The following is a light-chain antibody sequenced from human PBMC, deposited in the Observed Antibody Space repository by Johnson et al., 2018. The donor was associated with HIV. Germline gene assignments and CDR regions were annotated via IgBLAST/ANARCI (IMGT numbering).Light chain of an antibody. CDR1: SSTIGKNY. V-gene: IGLV1-47*01. CDR3: AAWDDRLNGTYV. Sequence: QSVLTQPPSVSAAPGQKVTISCSGSSSTIGKNYVSWYQVLPGTAPKLLIYKNNERPSGVPDRFSGSKSGTSASLAISGLRAEDEADYLCAAWDDRLNGTYVFGTGTKVTVL. CDR2: KNN. J-gene: IGLJ1*01.